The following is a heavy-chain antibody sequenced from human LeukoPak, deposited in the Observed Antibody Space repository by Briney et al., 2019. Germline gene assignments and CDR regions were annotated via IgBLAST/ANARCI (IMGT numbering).Heavy chain of an antibody. D-gene: IGHD3-10*01. CDR3: AKDLSGYGSGSYVFYYYMDV. CDR2: ITTSSRYI. J-gene: IGHJ6*03. Sequence: GGSLRLSCAASGFTFSSYTMNWVRQAPGKGLEWVSSITTSSRYIYYADSIKGRFTISRDNAKNLLYLQMNSLRAEDTAVYYCAKDLSGYGSGSYVFYYYMDVWGKGTTVTISS. CDR1: GFTFSSYT. V-gene: IGHV3-21*04.